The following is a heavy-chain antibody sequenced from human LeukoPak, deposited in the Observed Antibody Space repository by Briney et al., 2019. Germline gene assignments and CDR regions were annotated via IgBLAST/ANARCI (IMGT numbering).Heavy chain of an antibody. CDR1: GGSISNYY. J-gene: IGHJ5*02. D-gene: IGHD3-3*01. CDR2: IYSSGIS. V-gene: IGHV4-4*07. CDR3: ARVDFWSTYYTDNWLDP. Sequence: SETLSLTCIVSGGSISNYYWTWIRQPAGKGLEWIGHIYSSGISNYNPSLKSRVSMSMDVSKNQFSLKLNSVTAADTAVYYCARVDFWSTYYTDNWLDPWGQGTLVTVSS.